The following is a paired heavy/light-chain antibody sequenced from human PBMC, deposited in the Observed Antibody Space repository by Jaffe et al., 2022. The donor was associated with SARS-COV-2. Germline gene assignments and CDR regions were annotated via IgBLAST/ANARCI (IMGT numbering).Light chain of an antibody. J-gene: IGKJ2*01. CDR2: DAS. CDR3: QQSSNWPRYT. Sequence: DIVLTQSPATLSLSPGERTTLSCRASQSVSSKLAWYQQKPGQAPRLLIYDASNRATGIPARFSGSGSGTDFTLTISSLEPEDAAIYFCQQSSNWPRYTFGQGTKLEIK. CDR1: QSVSSK. V-gene: IGKV3-11*01.
Heavy chain of an antibody. Sequence: DVHLLESGGDLVPPGGSLRLSCAASGFSLSTSAMNWVRQAPGKGLEWVSTSGSGGGYAYYADSVKGRFTISRDNSRNTLYLQMNSLRADDTAVYYCAQDVIGYTFYWGQGTLVTVSS. CDR2: SGSGGGYA. D-gene: IGHD1-1*01. CDR3: AQDVIGYTFY. V-gene: IGHV3-23*01. CDR1: GFSLSTSA. J-gene: IGHJ4*02.